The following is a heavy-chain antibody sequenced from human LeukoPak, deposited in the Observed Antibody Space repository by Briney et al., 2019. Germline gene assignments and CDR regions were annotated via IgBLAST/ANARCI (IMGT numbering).Heavy chain of an antibody. CDR1: GFIFSDYY. V-gene: IGHV3-11*04. J-gene: IGHJ6*03. CDR3: ARGNYYYYMDV. Sequence: GGSLRLSCAASGFIFSDYYMSWIRQAPGKGLEWVSYISNSGSIIHYADSLKGRFTISRDNAKNSVYLQMNSLRAEDTAVYYCARGNYYYYMDVWGKGTTVTVSS. CDR2: ISNSGSII.